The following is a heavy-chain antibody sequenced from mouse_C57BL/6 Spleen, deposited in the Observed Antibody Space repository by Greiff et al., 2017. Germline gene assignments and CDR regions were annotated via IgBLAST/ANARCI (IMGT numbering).Heavy chain of an antibody. CDR1: GFSLSTFGMG. J-gene: IGHJ2*01. CDR3: ARIEDGNYHFDY. V-gene: IGHV8-8*01. CDR2: LWWGDDK. D-gene: IGHD2-1*01. Sequence: QVTLKESGPGILQPSQTLSLTCSFSGFSLSTFGMGVGWIRQPSGKGLEWLANLWWGDDKYYNPALKSRLPISKDTSKNQVFLKIAKVDTADTATYYGARIEDGNYHFDYSGQGTTLTVSS.